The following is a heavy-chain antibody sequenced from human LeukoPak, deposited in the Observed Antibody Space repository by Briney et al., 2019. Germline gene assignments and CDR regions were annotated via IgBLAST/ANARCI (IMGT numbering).Heavy chain of an antibody. CDR2: ISSSSSYI. CDR3: ARGARDGSSWYSEYFQH. Sequence: GGSLRLSCAASGFTFSSYSMIWVRQAPGKGLEWVSSISSSSSYIYYADSVKGRFTISRDNAKNTLYLQMNSLRAEDTAVYYCARGARDGSSWYSEYFQHWGQGTLVTVSS. V-gene: IGHV3-21*01. CDR1: GFTFSSYS. D-gene: IGHD6-13*01. J-gene: IGHJ1*01.